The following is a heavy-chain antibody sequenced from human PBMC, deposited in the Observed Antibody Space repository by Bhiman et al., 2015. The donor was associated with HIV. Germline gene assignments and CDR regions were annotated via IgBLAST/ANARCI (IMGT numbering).Heavy chain of an antibody. J-gene: IGHJ6*02. CDR3: AKDQYSSGWYGDYYYGMDV. V-gene: IGHV3-23*04. D-gene: IGHD6-19*01. CDR2: ISGSGGST. CDR1: GFTFSSYS. Sequence: EVQLVESGGGLVKPGGSLRLSCAASGFTFSSYSMNWVRQAPGKGLEWVSSISGSGGSTYYADSVKGRFTISRDNSKSTLYLQMNSLRAEDTAVYYCAKDQYSSGWYGDYYYGMDVWGQGTTVTVSS.